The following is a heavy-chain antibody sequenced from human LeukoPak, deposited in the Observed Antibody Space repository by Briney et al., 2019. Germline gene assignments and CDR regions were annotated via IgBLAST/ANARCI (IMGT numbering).Heavy chain of an antibody. Sequence: PGRSLRLSCAASGFTFSSYVMNWVRQAPGKGLEWVAVISYAGTNRYYADSVKGRFTISRDNSQNTLYLQMNSLRAEDTAVYYCAREEFRPGSHPPNFDYWGQGTLVTVSS. D-gene: IGHD1-26*01. J-gene: IGHJ4*02. CDR3: AREEFRPGSHPPNFDY. V-gene: IGHV3-30*04. CDR2: ISYAGTNR. CDR1: GFTFSSYV.